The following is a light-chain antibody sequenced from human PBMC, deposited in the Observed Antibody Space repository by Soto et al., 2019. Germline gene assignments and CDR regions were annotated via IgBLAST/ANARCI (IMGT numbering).Light chain of an antibody. Sequence: QAVVTQPPSVSGAPGQRVTMSCTGGSSKVGAGYDVHWYQHLPGTAPKLLIYANNNRPSGVPDRFSGSKSGTSASLAISGLQAEDEADYYCQSYDSSLNSRVFGGGTKLTVL. CDR3: QSYDSSLNSRV. V-gene: IGLV1-40*01. CDR1: SSKVGAGYD. CDR2: ANN. J-gene: IGLJ2*01.